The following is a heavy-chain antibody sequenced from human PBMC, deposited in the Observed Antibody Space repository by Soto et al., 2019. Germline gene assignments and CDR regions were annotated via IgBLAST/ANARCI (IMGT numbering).Heavy chain of an antibody. Sequence: GGSLRLSCAASGFTFSSYAMSWVRQAPGKGLEWVSAISSSGGSTYYADSVKGRFTISRDNSKNTLYLQMNSLRAEDTAVYYCAKDADGYSYGYGGGASWFDPWGQGTLVTVSS. J-gene: IGHJ5*02. V-gene: IGHV3-23*01. CDR2: ISSSGGST. CDR3: AKDADGYSYGYGGGASWFDP. D-gene: IGHD5-18*01. CDR1: GFTFSSYA.